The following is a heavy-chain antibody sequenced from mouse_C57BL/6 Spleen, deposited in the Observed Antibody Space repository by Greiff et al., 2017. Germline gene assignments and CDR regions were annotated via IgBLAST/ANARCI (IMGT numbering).Heavy chain of an antibody. Sequence: DVKLQESGPELVKPGASVKISCKASGYSFTGYYMNWVKQSPEKSLEWIGEINPSTGGTTYNQKFKAKATLTVDKSSSTAYMQLKSLTSEDSAVYYGARGDGYFEEGYAMDYWGQGTSVTVSS. CDR1: GYSFTGYY. D-gene: IGHD2-3*01. CDR3: ARGDGYFEEGYAMDY. J-gene: IGHJ4*01. CDR2: INPSTGGT. V-gene: IGHV1-42*01.